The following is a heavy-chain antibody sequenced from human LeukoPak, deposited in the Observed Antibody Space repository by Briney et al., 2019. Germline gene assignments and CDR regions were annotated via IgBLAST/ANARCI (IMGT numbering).Heavy chain of an antibody. CDR3: ARDKIQWLRYSYFDY. CDR1: GFTFSSYS. Sequence: GGSLRLSCAASGFTFSSYSMNWVRQAPGKGLEWLSYTSGSSGSTIYYAQSVSGRFTISRDDAKNTLYLQMNSLRADDTAVYFCARDKIQWLRYSYFDYWGQGVLVTVSS. V-gene: IGHV3-48*01. J-gene: IGHJ4*02. CDR2: TSGSSGSTI. D-gene: IGHD5-12*01.